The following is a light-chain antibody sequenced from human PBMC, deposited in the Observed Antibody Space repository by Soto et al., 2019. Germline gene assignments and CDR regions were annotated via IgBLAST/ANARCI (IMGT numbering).Light chain of an antibody. Sequence: ETVVTQSPGTLSLSPGEGATLSCRASQSVDNNYLAWYQQKPGPAPRLLIHGTSNRASGIPDRFSGSGSGTDFTLTISRLEPEDFAVYYCQQYGTAPYTFGQGTTLELK. CDR2: GTS. CDR3: QQYGTAPYT. V-gene: IGKV3-20*01. CDR1: QSVDNNY. J-gene: IGKJ2*01.